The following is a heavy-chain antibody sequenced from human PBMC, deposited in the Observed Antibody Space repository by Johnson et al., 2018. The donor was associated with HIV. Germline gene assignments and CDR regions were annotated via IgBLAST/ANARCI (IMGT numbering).Heavy chain of an antibody. D-gene: IGHD3-16*01. J-gene: IGHJ3*02. CDR1: GFTFSSYA. V-gene: IGHV3-30*04. CDR3: ALVLGALPGAFDI. CDR2: ISYDGSNK. Sequence: QVQLVESGGGLVQPGRSLRLSCAASGFTFSSYAMHWVRQAPGKGLEWVAVISYDGSNKYYVDSVKGRFTISRDNSKNKLYLQMNSLRAEDTAVHYCALVLGALPGAFDIWGQGTMVTVSS.